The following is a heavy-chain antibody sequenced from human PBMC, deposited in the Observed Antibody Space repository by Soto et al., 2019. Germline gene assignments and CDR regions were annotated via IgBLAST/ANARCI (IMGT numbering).Heavy chain of an antibody. D-gene: IGHD3-10*02. Sequence: SVNVSCKASGDTFSSYAISWVRQAPGKGLEWMGKIIPTFGRTNYAQKFQGRLTISADDSTSTAYMELSSLVSEDTAVYYCARDPLSSFAMDVWGQGTTVTVSS. V-gene: IGHV1-69*13. CDR1: GDTFSSYA. CDR2: IIPTFGRT. CDR3: ARDPLSSFAMDV. J-gene: IGHJ6*02.